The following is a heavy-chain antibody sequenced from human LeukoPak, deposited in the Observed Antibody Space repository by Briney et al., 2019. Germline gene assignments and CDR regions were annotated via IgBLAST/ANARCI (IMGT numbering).Heavy chain of an antibody. J-gene: IGHJ4*02. CDR2: INHSGST. Sequence: SETLSLTCAVYGGSFSGYYWSWIRQPPGKGLEWIGEINHSGSTNYNPSLKSRVTISVDTSKNQFSLKLSSVTAADTAVYYCARIRRKYIYSGYDYDLSDSNYWGQGTLVTVSS. V-gene: IGHV4-34*01. CDR1: GGSFSGYY. CDR3: ARIRRKYIYSGYDYDLSDSNY. D-gene: IGHD5-12*01.